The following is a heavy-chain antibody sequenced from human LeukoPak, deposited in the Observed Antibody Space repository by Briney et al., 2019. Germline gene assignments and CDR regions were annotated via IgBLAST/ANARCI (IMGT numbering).Heavy chain of an antibody. CDR2: MNPNSGNT. Sequence: GASVKVSCKASGYTFTNYDINWVRQATGQGLEWMGWMNPNSGNTGYAQKFQGRVTMTRNTSIGTAYMELSSLRSEDTAVYYCARVYYYDSSGSPNWFDPWGQGTLVTASS. CDR1: GYTFTNYD. J-gene: IGHJ5*02. D-gene: IGHD3-22*01. V-gene: IGHV1-8*01. CDR3: ARVYYYDSSGSPNWFDP.